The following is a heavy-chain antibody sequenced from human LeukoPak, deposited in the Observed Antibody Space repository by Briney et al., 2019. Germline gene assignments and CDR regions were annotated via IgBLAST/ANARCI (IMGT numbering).Heavy chain of an antibody. D-gene: IGHD3-10*01. Sequence: SENLSLTCAVYGGSFSGYYWSWLRQRPGKGLEWIGEINHSGSTNYNPSLKSRVSISVDTSKTQFTLKLSSVTAADTAVYYCARGLGGSGSSPTTNLDYWGQGTLVTVSS. V-gene: IGHV4-34*01. CDR2: INHSGST. CDR1: GGSFSGYY. CDR3: ARGLGGSGSSPTTNLDY. J-gene: IGHJ4*02.